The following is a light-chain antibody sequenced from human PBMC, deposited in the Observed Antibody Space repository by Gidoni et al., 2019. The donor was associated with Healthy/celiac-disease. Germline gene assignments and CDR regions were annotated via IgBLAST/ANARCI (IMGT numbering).Light chain of an antibody. CDR2: AAS. CDR3: QQSYSTPFT. J-gene: IGKJ3*01. V-gene: IGKV1-39*01. CDR1: QSISSY. Sequence: DIQMTQSPSSLSASVGDRATITCRASQSISSYLNLYQQKPGKAPKLLIYAASSLQSGVPSRFSGSGSGTDFTLTISSLQPEDFATYYCQQSYSTPFTFGPGTKVDIK.